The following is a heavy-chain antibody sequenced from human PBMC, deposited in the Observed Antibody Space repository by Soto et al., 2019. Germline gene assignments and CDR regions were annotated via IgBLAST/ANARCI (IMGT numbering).Heavy chain of an antibody. J-gene: IGHJ4*02. CDR3: VGTHDSLDY. V-gene: IGHV3-21*06. CDR1: EITFSNYY. Sequence: PGGSLRLSCAAFEITFSNYYMNWIRQAPGKGLEWVSSIASNGQTFYTDSVKGRFTISRDNAKNSLYLQMNSLRVEDTALYYCVGTHDSLDYWGQGTLVTVSS. CDR2: IASNGQT. D-gene: IGHD7-27*01.